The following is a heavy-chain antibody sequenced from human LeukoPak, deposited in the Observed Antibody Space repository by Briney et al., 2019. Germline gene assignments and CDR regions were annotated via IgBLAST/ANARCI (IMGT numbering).Heavy chain of an antibody. CDR1: GDSVSSNSAA. Sequence: SQTLSLTCAISGDSVSSNSAAWNWIRQSPSRGLEWLGRTYYRSKWYNDYAVSVKSRITINPDTSKNQFSLQLNSVTPEDTAVYYCARGRRWFGELYLYFDYWGQGTLVTVSS. J-gene: IGHJ4*02. V-gene: IGHV6-1*01. D-gene: IGHD3-10*01. CDR3: ARGRRWFGELYLYFDY. CDR2: TYYRSKWYN.